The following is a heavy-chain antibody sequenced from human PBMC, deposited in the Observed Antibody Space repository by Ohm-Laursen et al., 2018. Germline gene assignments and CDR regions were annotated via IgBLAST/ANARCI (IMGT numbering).Heavy chain of an antibody. J-gene: IGHJ4*02. Sequence: TLSLTCTVSGGSISSGAYYWSWIRQHTGKGLEWIGYIYYSGSTYYNPSLKSRVSMSVDTSENQFSLTLSSVTDADTAVYYCARRGSDSGFDYWGQGTLVTVSS. CDR1: GGSISSGAYY. V-gene: IGHV4-31*03. D-gene: IGHD2-21*01. CDR3: ARRGSDSGFDY. CDR2: IYYSGST.